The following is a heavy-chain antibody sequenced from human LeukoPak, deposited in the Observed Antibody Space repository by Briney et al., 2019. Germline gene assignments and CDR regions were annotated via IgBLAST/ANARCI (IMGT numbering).Heavy chain of an antibody. Sequence: SETLSLTCSVSGDSISSSGYYWGWIRQHPGKGLEWIGSVSYRGGTYYNPSLKTRVTISVDTSKNQFSLRLSSVTAADTAVYYCARTSGWSIWDYFDYWGQGTLVTVSS. J-gene: IGHJ4*02. CDR1: GDSISSSGYY. CDR3: ARTSGWSIWDYFDY. D-gene: IGHD6-19*01. CDR2: VSYRGGT. V-gene: IGHV4-39*07.